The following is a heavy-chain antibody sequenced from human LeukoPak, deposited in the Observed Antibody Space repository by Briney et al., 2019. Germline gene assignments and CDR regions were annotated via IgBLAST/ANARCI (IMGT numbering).Heavy chain of an antibody. V-gene: IGHV3-30-3*01. J-gene: IGHJ4*02. CDR3: ARTSGWYASYYFDY. Sequence: GGSLRLSCAASGFTFSSYAMHRVRQAPGKGLEWVAVISYDGSNKYYADSVKGRFTISRDNSKNTLYLQMNSLRAEDTAVYYCARTSGWYASYYFDYWGQGTLVTVSS. D-gene: IGHD6-19*01. CDR1: GFTFSSYA. CDR2: ISYDGSNK.